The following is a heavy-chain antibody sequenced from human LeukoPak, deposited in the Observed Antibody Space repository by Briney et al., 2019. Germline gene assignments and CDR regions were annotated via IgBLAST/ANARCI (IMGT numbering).Heavy chain of an antibody. D-gene: IGHD1-14*01. CDR3: MTEPLGY. V-gene: IGHV3-7*03. J-gene: IGHJ4*02. Sequence: GGSLRLSCAASGFGFSSYWMTWVRQAPGRGLEFVANIRGDGNEKYYMDSMKGRLTISRDNAKNSLFLQMSGLRAEDTAVYYCMTEPLGYRGQGTLVTVSS. CDR2: IRGDGNEK. CDR1: GFGFSSYW.